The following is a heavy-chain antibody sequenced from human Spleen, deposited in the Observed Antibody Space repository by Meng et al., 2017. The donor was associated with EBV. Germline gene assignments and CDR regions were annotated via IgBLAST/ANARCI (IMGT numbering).Heavy chain of an antibody. D-gene: IGHD4-17*01. CDR1: GGSINNGGYS. V-gene: IGHV4-30-2*01. CDR2: IYQSGSA. J-gene: IGHJ5*02. CDR3: ARGGGYGDYEGWFDP. Sequence: HPHLSVSGPDLVNPPKTLPPPCAVPGGSINNGGYSWSWIRQPPGKGLDWIGYIYQSGSAYYNPSLKSRVTMSVDMSKNQFSLKLSSVTAADTAVYYCARGGGYGDYEGWFDPWGQGTLVTVSS.